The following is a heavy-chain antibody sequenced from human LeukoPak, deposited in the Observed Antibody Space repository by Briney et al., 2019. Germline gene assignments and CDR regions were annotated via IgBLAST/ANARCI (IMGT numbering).Heavy chain of an antibody. CDR2: IIPIFGTA. J-gene: IGHJ5*02. D-gene: IGHD3-3*01. CDR1: GGTFSSYA. Sequence: SVKVTCKASGGTFSSYAISWVRQAPGQGLEWMGGIIPIFGTANYAQKFQGRVTITTDESTSTAYMELSSLRSEDTAVYYCARDSGDYDFWSGYLHNWFDPWGQGTLVTVSS. CDR3: ARDSGDYDFWSGYLHNWFDP. V-gene: IGHV1-69*05.